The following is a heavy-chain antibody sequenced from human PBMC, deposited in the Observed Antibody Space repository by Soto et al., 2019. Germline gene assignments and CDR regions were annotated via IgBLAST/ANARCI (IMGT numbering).Heavy chain of an antibody. CDR1: GYRFTSYW. V-gene: IGHV5-51*01. CDR3: ARKDKSGYFNWFDP. J-gene: IGHJ5*02. CDR2: IFPSDSDT. Sequence: GESLKISCRTSGYRFTSYWIAWVRQMPGKGLEWMGIIFPSDSDTRYSPSFQGQVTISADRSTSTVLLQWASLKASDTAVYFCARKDKSGYFNWFDPWGQGTLVTVSS. D-gene: IGHD3-22*01.